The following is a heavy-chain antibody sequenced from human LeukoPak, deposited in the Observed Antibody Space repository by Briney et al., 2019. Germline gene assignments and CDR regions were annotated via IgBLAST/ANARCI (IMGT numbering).Heavy chain of an antibody. Sequence: PSQTLSLTCTVSGGSISSGSYYWSSIRQPAGKGLEWIGRIYTSGSTNYNPSLKSRVTISVDTSKNQFSLKLSSVTAADTAVYYCARDGEWELLPHFDYWGQGTLVTVSP. V-gene: IGHV4-61*02. CDR1: GGSISSGSYY. CDR2: IYTSGST. CDR3: ARDGEWELLPHFDY. D-gene: IGHD1-26*01. J-gene: IGHJ4*02.